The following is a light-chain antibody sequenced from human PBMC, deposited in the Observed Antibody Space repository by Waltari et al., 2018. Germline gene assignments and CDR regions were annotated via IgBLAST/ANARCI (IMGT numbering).Light chain of an antibody. Sequence: EIVMTKSPATLSVSPGERATLSCRASQSVSRDLAWYQQKPGQAPRLLISGASTRATGIPARFSGRGSGTEFTLTISSLQSEDFAVYYCQQYHNWWTFGQGTKVEIK. V-gene: IGKV3-15*01. CDR1: QSVSRD. J-gene: IGKJ1*01. CDR2: GAS. CDR3: QQYHNWWT.